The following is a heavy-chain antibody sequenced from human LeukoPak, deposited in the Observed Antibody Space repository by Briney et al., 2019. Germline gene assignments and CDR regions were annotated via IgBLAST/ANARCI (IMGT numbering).Heavy chain of an antibody. CDR3: ATEKGDSPDY. CDR2: ISGSGGNT. CDR1: GFTFSNYA. Sequence: GGSLRLSCAASGFTFSNYAMSWVRQAPGKGLEWVSGISGSGGNTYHADSVKGRFTISRDNSKNTLYIQMNSLRAEDTAVYYCATEKGDSPDYWGQGTLVTVSP. J-gene: IGHJ4*02. V-gene: IGHV3-23*01. D-gene: IGHD2-21*01.